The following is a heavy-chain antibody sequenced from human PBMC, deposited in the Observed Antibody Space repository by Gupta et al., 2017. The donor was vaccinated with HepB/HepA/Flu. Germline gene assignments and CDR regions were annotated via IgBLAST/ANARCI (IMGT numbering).Heavy chain of an antibody. D-gene: IGHD6-13*01. J-gene: IGHJ4*02. CDR2: IWYDGSNK. CDR1: GFTFTNYG. CDR3: ARVPGSNWYYFDY. Sequence: VQLVESGGGVVQPGRSLRLSCAASGFTFTNYGMHWVRQAPGKGLEWVAVIWYDGSNKYYADSVKGRFTISRDNSKNTLYLQMNSLRAEDTAVYYCARVPGSNWYYFDYWGQGTLVTVSS. V-gene: IGHV3-33*01.